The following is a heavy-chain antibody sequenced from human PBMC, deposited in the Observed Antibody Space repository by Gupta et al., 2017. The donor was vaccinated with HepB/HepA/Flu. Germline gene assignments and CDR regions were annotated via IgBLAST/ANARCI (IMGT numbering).Heavy chain of an antibody. CDR1: GGSISSSSYY. V-gene: IGHV4-39*01. CDR3: ASKQRRQDYYYYYMDV. Sequence: QLQLQESGPGLVKPSETLSLTCTVSGGSISSSSYYWGWIRQPPGKGLEWIGSIYYSGSTYYNPSLKSRVTISVDTSKNQFSLKLSSVTAADTAVYYCASKQRRQDYYYYYMDVWGKGTTVTVSS. D-gene: IGHD6-25*01. J-gene: IGHJ6*03. CDR2: IYYSGST.